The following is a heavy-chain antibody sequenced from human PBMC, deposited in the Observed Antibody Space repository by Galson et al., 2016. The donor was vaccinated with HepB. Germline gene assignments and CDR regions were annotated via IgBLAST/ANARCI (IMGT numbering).Heavy chain of an antibody. V-gene: IGHV3-11*01. CDR1: GFPFKGYY. CDR3: STGQGFCSSTNCYHDALGV. J-gene: IGHJ6*02. Sequence: SLRLSCAASGFPFKGYYMSWIRQAPGKGLQWVSYISFRSDTIYYADSVKGRFTISRDNAQKSLFLEMNSLRDEDTAVYYWSTGQGFCSSTNCYHDALGVWGRGTTVIVSS. D-gene: IGHD2-2*01. CDR2: ISFRSDTI.